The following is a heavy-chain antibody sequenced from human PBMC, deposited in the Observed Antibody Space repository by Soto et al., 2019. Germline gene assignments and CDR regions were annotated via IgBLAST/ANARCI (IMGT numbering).Heavy chain of an antibody. D-gene: IGHD1-26*01. CDR3: AKDEKHGGRYYYYGMDV. Sequence: HHGCSMKIARAASRLIVTGFYMSWFCKATGKGLEWFSFIYSGGTTYYADSVKGRFTISRDNSKNTLYLQMNSLRAEDTAVYYCAKDEKHGGRYYYYGMDVWGQGTTVTVSS. CDR2: IYSGGTT. V-gene: IGHV3-66*02. CDR1: RLIVTGFY. J-gene: IGHJ6*02.